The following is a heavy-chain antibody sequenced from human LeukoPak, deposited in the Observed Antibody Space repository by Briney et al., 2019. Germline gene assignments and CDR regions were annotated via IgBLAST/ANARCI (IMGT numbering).Heavy chain of an antibody. CDR3: ARAVIAVAGLEDY. Sequence: GGSLRLSCAASGFTFSSYAMHWVRQAPGKGLEWVAVISYDGSNKYYADSVKGRFTISRDNSKNTLCLQMNSLRAEDTAVYYCARAVIAVAGLEDYWGQGTLVTVSS. D-gene: IGHD6-19*01. V-gene: IGHV3-30-3*01. J-gene: IGHJ4*02. CDR1: GFTFSSYA. CDR2: ISYDGSNK.